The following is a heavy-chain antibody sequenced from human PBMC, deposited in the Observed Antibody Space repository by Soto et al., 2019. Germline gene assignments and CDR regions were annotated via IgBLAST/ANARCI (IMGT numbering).Heavy chain of an antibody. CDR1: GGTFSSYA. J-gene: IGHJ6*02. V-gene: IGHV1-69*01. D-gene: IGHD3-3*01. CDR2: IIPIFGTA. CDR3: ASKVSDFWSGYYPHYYYNYGMDV. Sequence: QVQLVQSGAEVKKPGSSVKVSCKASGGTFSSYAISWVRQAPGQGLEWMGGIIPIFGTANYAQKFQGRVTITADESTSTAYMELSSLRSEDTAVYYCASKVSDFWSGYYPHYYYNYGMDVWGQGTTVTVSS.